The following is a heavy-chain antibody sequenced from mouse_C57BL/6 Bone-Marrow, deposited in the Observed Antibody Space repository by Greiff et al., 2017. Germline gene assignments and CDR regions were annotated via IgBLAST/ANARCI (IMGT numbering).Heavy chain of an antibody. J-gene: IGHJ2*01. CDR3: ARDDYYGSSPFDY. D-gene: IGHD1-1*01. Sequence: EVKVVESEGGLVQPGSSMKLSCTASGFTFSDYYMAWVRQVPEKGLEWVANINYDGSSTYYLDSLKSRFIISRDNAKNILYLQMSGLKSEDTATYYCARDDYYGSSPFDYWGQGTTLTVSS. CDR1: GFTFSDYY. CDR2: INYDGSST. V-gene: IGHV5-16*01.